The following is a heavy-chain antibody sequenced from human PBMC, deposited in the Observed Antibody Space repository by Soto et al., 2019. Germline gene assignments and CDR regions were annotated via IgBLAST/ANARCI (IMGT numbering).Heavy chain of an antibody. CDR2: IYYSGST. CDR3: ATVPIVGTTPHYFDY. D-gene: IGHD1-1*01. CDR1: GGSFDSSSYY. V-gene: IGHV4-39*01. J-gene: IGHJ4*02. Sequence: QLQLQESGPGLVKPSETLSLTCTVSGGSFDSSSYYWAWVRQPPGKGLEWIAYIYYSGSTYYNPSLKSRVTISVDTSRNQFSLRLSSVTAADTAVYYCATVPIVGTTPHYFDYWGQGTLVTVSS.